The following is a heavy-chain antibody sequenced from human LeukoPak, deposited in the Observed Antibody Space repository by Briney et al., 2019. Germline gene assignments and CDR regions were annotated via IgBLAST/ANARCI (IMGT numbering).Heavy chain of an antibody. Sequence: GGSLRLSCAASGFTFSSYSMNWVRQAPGKGLEWVSSISSSSSYIYYADSVKGRFTISRDNAKNSLYLQMNSLRAEDTAVYYCARDGGIAVAGWVVYWGQGTLVTVSS. V-gene: IGHV3-21*01. CDR2: ISSSSSYI. J-gene: IGHJ4*02. D-gene: IGHD6-19*01. CDR1: GFTFSSYS. CDR3: ARDGGIAVAGWVVY.